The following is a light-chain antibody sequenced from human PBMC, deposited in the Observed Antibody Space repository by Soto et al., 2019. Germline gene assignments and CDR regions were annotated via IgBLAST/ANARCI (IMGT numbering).Light chain of an antibody. J-gene: IGLJ2*01. CDR3: QSYDSLVV. V-gene: IGLV1-40*01. CDR2: GNS. Sequence: QSVLTQPPSASGTPGQRVAISCSGSRSNIGNNHVYWYQQLPGTAPKLLIYGNSNRPSGVPDRFSGSKSGTSASLAITGLQAEDEADYYCQSYDSLVVFGGGTKLTVL. CDR1: RSNIGNNH.